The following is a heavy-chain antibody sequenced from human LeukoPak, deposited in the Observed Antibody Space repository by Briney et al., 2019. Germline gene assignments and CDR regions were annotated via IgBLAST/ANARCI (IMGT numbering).Heavy chain of an antibody. V-gene: IGHV3-74*01. CDR2: IGSDGGGT. CDR3: ARALYNWIDVL. J-gene: IGHJ4*02. D-gene: IGHD1-20*01. Sequence: GGSLRLSCAASGVPVSDYYTHWVRQAPGKGPVWVSRIGSDGGGTSYADSVKGRFTISRDNAKNTVYLQMSSLRGEDTAMYYCARALYNWIDVLWGQGTLVTVSS. CDR1: GVPVSDYY.